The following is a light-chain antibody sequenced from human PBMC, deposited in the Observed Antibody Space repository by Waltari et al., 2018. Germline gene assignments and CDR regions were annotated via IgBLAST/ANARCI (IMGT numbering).Light chain of an antibody. CDR2: RNN. CDR3: AACDDSLSGRSV. Sequence: QSVLTQPPSASGTPGQRVTISCSGSSPKIGSNNVYWYQKLSGTAPELLIYRNNQRPSGVPDRLSGSKSGTSASLAISGLRSEDEADYSCAACDDSLSGRSVFGSGTKVTVL. CDR1: SPKIGSNN. J-gene: IGLJ6*01. V-gene: IGLV1-47*01.